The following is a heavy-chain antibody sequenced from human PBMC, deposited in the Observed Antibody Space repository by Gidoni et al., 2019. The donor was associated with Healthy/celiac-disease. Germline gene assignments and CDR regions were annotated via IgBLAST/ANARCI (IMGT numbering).Heavy chain of an antibody. D-gene: IGHD3-16*02. J-gene: IGHJ4*02. Sequence: QVQLVESGGGVVQPGRCLRLSCAASGFTFSSYGMHWVRQAPGKGLEWVAVISYDGSNKYYADSVKGRFTISRDNSKNTLYLQMNSLRAEDTAVYYCAKGMITFGGVIVITPDYWGQGTLVTVSS. V-gene: IGHV3-30*18. CDR3: AKGMITFGGVIVITPDY. CDR1: GFTFSSYG. CDR2: ISYDGSNK.